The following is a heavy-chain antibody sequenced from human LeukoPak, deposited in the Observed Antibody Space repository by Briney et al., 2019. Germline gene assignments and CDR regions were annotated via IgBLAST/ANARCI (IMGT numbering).Heavy chain of an antibody. CDR2: ISTSGNTI. V-gene: IGHV3-48*03. CDR3: ARGYCSTTSCYAPMYFDS. D-gene: IGHD2-2*01. J-gene: IGHJ4*02. CDR1: GITFSSYE. Sequence: HPGGSLRLSCAASGITFSSYEMNWVRQAPGKGLEWVSYISTSGNTIYYADSVKGRFTISRDNAKNSLYLQMNSLRAEDTAIYYCARGYCSTTSCYAPMYFDSWGQGTLVTVSS.